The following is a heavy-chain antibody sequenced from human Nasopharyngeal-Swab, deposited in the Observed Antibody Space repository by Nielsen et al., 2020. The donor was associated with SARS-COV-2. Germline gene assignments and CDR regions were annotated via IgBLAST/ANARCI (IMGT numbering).Heavy chain of an antibody. CDR2: IYHSGST. J-gene: IGHJ3*02. Sequence: WIRQPPGKGLEWIGEIYHSGSTNYNPSLKSRVTISVDKSKNQFSLKLSSVTAADTAVYYCARDRLSDAFDIWGQGTMATVSS. V-gene: IGHV4-4*02. CDR3: ARDRLSDAFDI.